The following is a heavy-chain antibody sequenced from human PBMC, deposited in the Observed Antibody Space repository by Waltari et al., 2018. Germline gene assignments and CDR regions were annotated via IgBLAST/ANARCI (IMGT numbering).Heavy chain of an antibody. CDR3: ARADDSSGYYPFDY. CDR1: GFTFSSYS. J-gene: IGHJ4*02. CDR2: ISSSSSYI. V-gene: IGHV3-21*01. D-gene: IGHD3-22*01. Sequence: EVQLVESGGGLVKPGGSLRLSCAASGFTFSSYSMTWVRQAPGKGLEWVSSISSSSSYIYYADSVKGRFTISRDNAKNSLYLQMNSLRAEDTAVYYCARADDSSGYYPFDYWGQGTLVTVSS.